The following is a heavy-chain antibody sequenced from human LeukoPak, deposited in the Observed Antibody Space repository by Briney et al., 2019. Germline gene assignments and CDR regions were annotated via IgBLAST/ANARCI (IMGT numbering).Heavy chain of an antibody. V-gene: IGHV4-34*01. D-gene: IGHD6-19*01. CDR3: VRGIGGWAGFDP. Sequence: KPSETLSLTCAASGGSFSGYYWTWIRQPPGKGLEWIGEITHSGNTKYKPSLKSRVTISVDTSKNRFSLNLYSVTAADTAVYYCVRGIGGWAGFDPWGQGTLVTVSS. J-gene: IGHJ5*02. CDR1: GGSFSGYY. CDR2: ITHSGNT.